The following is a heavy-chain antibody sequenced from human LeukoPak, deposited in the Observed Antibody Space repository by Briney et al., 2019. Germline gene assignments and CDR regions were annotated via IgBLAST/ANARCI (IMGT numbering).Heavy chain of an antibody. CDR3: AKDRGTVLKGGSWGMDV. CDR1: GFSFSDYW. J-gene: IGHJ6*02. CDR2: IKQDGSEK. Sequence: GGSLRLSCATSGFSFSDYWMNWVRQAPGKGLEWVANIKQDGSEKYYVDSVKRRFTISRDNAKNSLYLQMNSLRPEDTAFYYCAKDRGTVLKGGSWGMDVWGQGTTVTVSS. V-gene: IGHV3-7*03. D-gene: IGHD3-10*01.